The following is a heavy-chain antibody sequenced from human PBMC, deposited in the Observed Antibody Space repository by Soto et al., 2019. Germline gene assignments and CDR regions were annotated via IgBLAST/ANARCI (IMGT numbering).Heavy chain of an antibody. V-gene: IGHV3-15*07. CDR2: IKSKTDGGTT. D-gene: IGHD6-19*01. CDR3: TTDTRWAVAGSPTQDY. J-gene: IGHJ4*02. Sequence: EVRLVESGGGLVKPGGSLRLSCAASAFTFNNAWMNWVRQAPGKGLEWVGRIKSKTDGGTTDYAAHVKGRFIISRDDSKNTLYLQMNSLKTEDTAVYYCTTDTRWAVAGSPTQDYWGQVTLVTVSS. CDR1: AFTFNNAW.